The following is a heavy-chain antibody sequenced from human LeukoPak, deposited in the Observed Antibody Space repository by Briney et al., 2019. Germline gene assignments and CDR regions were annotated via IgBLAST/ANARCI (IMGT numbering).Heavy chain of an antibody. Sequence: GGSVKVSCKASGYTFTSYGISWVRQAPGQGLEWMGWISAYNGNTNYAQKLQGRVTMTTDTSTSTAYMELRSRRSDDTAVYYCARVSTVVTPVDYWGQGTLVTVSS. D-gene: IGHD4-23*01. CDR2: ISAYNGNT. CDR1: GYTFTSYG. CDR3: ARVSTVVTPVDY. J-gene: IGHJ4*02. V-gene: IGHV1-18*01.